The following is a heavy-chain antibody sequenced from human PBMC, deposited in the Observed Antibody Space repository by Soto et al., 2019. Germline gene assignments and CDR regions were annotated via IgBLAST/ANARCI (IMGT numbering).Heavy chain of an antibody. CDR1: GFPFGTYG. CDR2: ITKNGRNK. Sequence: QVQLVESGGGVVHPGGSRRLSCPAFGFPFGTYGMHWVRKAPGKGREWVADITKNGRNKDYADSVKGRLAISRDNSKNTLELQMNSLRVEDTAMYYCGRCNGDDCHSPFDYWGQGTLVTVSS. D-gene: IGHD2-8*01. V-gene: IGHV3-30*03. CDR3: GRCNGDDCHSPFDY. J-gene: IGHJ4*02.